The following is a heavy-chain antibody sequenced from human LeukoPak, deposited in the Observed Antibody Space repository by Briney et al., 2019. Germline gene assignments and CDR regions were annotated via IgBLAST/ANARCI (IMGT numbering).Heavy chain of an antibody. V-gene: IGHV4-34*01. CDR3: ATWFGELLYDL. D-gene: IGHD3-10*01. CDR1: GGSIRSSYY. Sequence: SETLSLTCTVSGGSIRSSYYWGWIRQPPGKGMEWIGEINHSGSTNYNPSLKSRVTISVDTSKNQFSLKLSSVTAADTAVYYCATWFGELLYDLWGQGTLVTVSS. CDR2: INHSGST. J-gene: IGHJ4*02.